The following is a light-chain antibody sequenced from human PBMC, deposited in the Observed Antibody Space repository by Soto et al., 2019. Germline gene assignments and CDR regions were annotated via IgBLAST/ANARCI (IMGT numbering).Light chain of an antibody. Sequence: QLVLTQPPSASGTPGQRVTISCSGSSSNIGSNTVNWYQLLAGTAPKLLIYSNNQRPSGVPDLFSGSKSGTSASLAISGLQSEDEADYYCAAWEDTLNGPVFGTGTKLTVL. V-gene: IGLV1-44*01. CDR1: SSNIGSNT. CDR3: AAWEDTLNGPV. J-gene: IGLJ1*01. CDR2: SNN.